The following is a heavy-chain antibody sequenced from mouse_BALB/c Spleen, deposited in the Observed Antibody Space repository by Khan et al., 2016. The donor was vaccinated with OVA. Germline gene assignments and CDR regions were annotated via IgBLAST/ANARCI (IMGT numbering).Heavy chain of an antibody. D-gene: IGHD1-1*01. V-gene: IGHV5-6*01. J-gene: IGHJ3*01. CDR3: TRLAYYYDSEGFAY. Sequence: EVKLVESGGDLVKPGGSLKLSCAASGFTFSTYGMSWVRQTPDRRLEWVATVSTGGSYTYYPDSVKGRFTITRDNAKNTLYLQMNRLKSDDTAIFYCTRLAYYYDSEGFAYWGQGTLVTVSA. CDR2: VSTGGSYT. CDR1: GFTFSTYG.